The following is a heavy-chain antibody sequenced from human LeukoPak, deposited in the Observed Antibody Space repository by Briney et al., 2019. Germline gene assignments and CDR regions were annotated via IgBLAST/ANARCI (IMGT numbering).Heavy chain of an antibody. CDR1: GFTFSTYG. Sequence: GGSLRLSCAASGFTFSTYGMHWVRQVPGKGLEWVTFIRYDGSHTYYADSVKGRFTISRDNSKNTLYLQMNSLRAEDTAVYFCAKGMRRDSPFYYYYYYMDVWGIGTTVTVSS. CDR3: AKGMRRDSPFYYYYYYMDV. J-gene: IGHJ6*03. D-gene: IGHD2-21*02. CDR2: IRYDGSHT. V-gene: IGHV3-30*02.